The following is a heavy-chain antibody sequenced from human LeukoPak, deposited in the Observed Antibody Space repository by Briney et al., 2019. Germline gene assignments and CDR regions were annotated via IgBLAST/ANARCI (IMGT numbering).Heavy chain of an antibody. D-gene: IGHD5-24*01. CDR2: IYHNGIT. J-gene: IGHJ4*02. Sequence: SETLSLTCTVSGGSISNFNWWNWVRQSPGKGLEWVGQIYHNGITNYNPSLKSRLTISVDKSRNHFSLNLTSVTAAGTAVYFCARELATINGPYFESWGQGTLVTVSS. CDR1: GGSISNFNW. CDR3: ARELATINGPYFES. V-gene: IGHV4-4*02.